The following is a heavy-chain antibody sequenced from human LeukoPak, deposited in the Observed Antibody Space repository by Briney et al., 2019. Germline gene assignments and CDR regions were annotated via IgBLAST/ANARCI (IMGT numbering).Heavy chain of an antibody. V-gene: IGHV1-8*01. CDR1: GYTFPNYD. D-gene: IGHD6-13*01. CDR2: SNPNSGNT. CDR3: ARGPMAAAGTTPYYFDY. Sequence: ASVKVSCKASGYTFPNYDINWVRPATGQGLEWMGWSNPNSGNTGYAQKFQGRVTMTRNTSISTAYMELSSLRSEDTAVYYCARGPMAAAGTTPYYFDYWGQGTLVTVSS. J-gene: IGHJ4*02.